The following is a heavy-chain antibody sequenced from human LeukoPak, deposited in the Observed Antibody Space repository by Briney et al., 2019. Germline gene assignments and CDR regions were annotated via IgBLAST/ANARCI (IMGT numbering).Heavy chain of an antibody. CDR2: IIPIFGTA. CDR3: ARVNLRPIIKFFDY. J-gene: IGHJ4*02. CDR1: GGTFSSYA. V-gene: IGHV1-69*06. Sequence: SVKVSCKASGGTFSSYAISWVRQAPGQGLGWMGGIIPIFGTANYAQKFQGRVTITADKSTCTAYMELSSLRSDDTAVYYCARVNLRPIIKFFDYWGQGSLVTVSS. D-gene: IGHD5-24*01.